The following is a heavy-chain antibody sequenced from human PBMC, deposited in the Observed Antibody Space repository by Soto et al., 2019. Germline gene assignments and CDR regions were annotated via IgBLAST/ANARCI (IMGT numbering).Heavy chain of an antibody. J-gene: IGHJ4*02. CDR1: GYTLTELS. D-gene: IGHD3-10*01. CDR3: STGAVDYYGSGSYYFEY. Sequence: GASVKVSCKVSGYTLTELSMHWVRQAPGKGLEWMGGFDPEDGETIYAQKFQGRVTMTEDTSTDTAYMELSSLRSEDTAVYYCSTGAVDYYGSGSYYFEYWGQGTLVTVSS. V-gene: IGHV1-24*01. CDR2: FDPEDGET.